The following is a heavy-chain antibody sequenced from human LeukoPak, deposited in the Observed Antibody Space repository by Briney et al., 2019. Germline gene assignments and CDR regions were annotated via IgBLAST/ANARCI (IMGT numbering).Heavy chain of an antibody. D-gene: IGHD4-17*01. V-gene: IGHV5-51*01. CDR3: ARHLNDYGDQGSGDY. CDR1: GYSFTNYW. J-gene: IGHJ4*02. CDR2: IYPGDSDT. Sequence: GESLKISCKGSGYSFTNYWIGWVRQMPGKGLEWMGIIYPGDSDTRYSPSFQGQVTISVDKSISTAYLQWSSLKASDTAMYYCARHLNDYGDQGSGDYWGQGTLVTVSS.